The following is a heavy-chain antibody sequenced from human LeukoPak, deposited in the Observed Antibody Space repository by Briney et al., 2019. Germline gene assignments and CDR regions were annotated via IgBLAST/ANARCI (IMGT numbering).Heavy chain of an antibody. J-gene: IGHJ2*01. D-gene: IGHD3-9*01. Sequence: GSLRLSCAASGFTFSSYAMHWVRQAPGKGLEWVAFIRYDGSNKYYADSVKGRFTISRDNSKNTLYLQMNSLRGEDTAVYYCARDFDWLPDLKLNWYFDLWGRGTLVTVSS. CDR1: GFTFSSYA. CDR3: ARDFDWLPDLKLNWYFDL. CDR2: IRYDGSNK. V-gene: IGHV3-30*02.